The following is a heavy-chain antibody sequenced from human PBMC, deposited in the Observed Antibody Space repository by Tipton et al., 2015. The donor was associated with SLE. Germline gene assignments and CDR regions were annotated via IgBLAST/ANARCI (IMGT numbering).Heavy chain of an antibody. CDR1: GFNFNVYW. D-gene: IGHD7-27*01. J-gene: IGHJ4*02. V-gene: IGHV3-74*01. CDR2: IYSDASIT. Sequence: SLRLSCAASGFNFNVYWTHWVRQAPGKGPVWVSRIYSDASITTYADSVKGRFTISRDNAKNTLYLQMNSLRAEDTAIYYCVRGDWGSGYWGQGTLVTVSS. CDR3: VRGDWGSGY.